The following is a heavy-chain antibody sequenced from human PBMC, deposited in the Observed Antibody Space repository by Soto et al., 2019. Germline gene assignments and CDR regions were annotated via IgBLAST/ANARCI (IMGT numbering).Heavy chain of an antibody. CDR2: ISSSSSII. CDR3: ARDVQRRGYNYGSFDY. J-gene: IGHJ4*02. D-gene: IGHD5-18*01. CDR1: GLTFSSYN. Sequence: GGSLRLSCAASGLTFSSYNMNWVRQAPGKGLEWVSYISSSSSIIYYADSVKGRFTISGDNARNSLYLQINSLRDEDTAVYYCARDVQRRGYNYGSFDYWGQGTLVTVSS. V-gene: IGHV3-48*02.